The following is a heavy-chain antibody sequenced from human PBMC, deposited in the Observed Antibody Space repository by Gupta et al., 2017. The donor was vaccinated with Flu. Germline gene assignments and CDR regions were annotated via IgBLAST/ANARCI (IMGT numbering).Heavy chain of an antibody. CDR1: GYTFTSYG. CDR2: ISAYNGNT. CDR3: ARDPLRYFDWLHNYYYYGMDV. D-gene: IGHD3-9*01. Sequence: VKKPGASVKVSCKASGYTFTSYGISWVRQAPGQGLEWMGWISAYNGNTNYAQKLQGRVTMTTDTSTSTAYMELRSLRSDDTAVYYCARDPLRYFDWLHNYYYYGMDVWGQGTTVTVSS. V-gene: IGHV1-18*01. J-gene: IGHJ6*02.